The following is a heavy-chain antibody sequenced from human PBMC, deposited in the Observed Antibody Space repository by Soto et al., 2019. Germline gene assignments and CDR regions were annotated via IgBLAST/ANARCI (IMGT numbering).Heavy chain of an antibody. CDR2: IMPIFAAP. CDR3: ATGARYCSGGSCYPDD. V-gene: IGHV1-69*06. CDR1: GGTISTNV. D-gene: IGHD2-15*01. Sequence: QVQLMQSGAEVKKPGSSVKVSCKASGGTISTNVISWVRQAPGQGREWMGEIMPIFAAPNNAQKVQGRLTITADTSTTTVNMELSSLTSEDTAVYFCATGARYCSGGSCYPDDWGQGTLVIVSS. J-gene: IGHJ4*02.